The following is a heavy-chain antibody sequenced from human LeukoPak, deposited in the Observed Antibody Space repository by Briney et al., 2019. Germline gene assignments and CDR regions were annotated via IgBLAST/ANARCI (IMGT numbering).Heavy chain of an antibody. Sequence: GASVKVSCKASGYTFTSYYMHWVRQAPGQGLEWMGIINPSGGSTSYAQKFQGRVSMTRDTSTSTVYMELSSLRSEDTAVYYCARIPDVDYGDYHWFDPWGQGTLVTVSS. CDR2: INPSGGST. CDR3: ARIPDVDYGDYHWFDP. J-gene: IGHJ5*02. CDR1: GYTFTSYY. V-gene: IGHV1-46*01. D-gene: IGHD4-17*01.